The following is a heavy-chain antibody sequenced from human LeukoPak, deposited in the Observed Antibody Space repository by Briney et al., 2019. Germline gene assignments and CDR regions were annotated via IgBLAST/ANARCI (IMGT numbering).Heavy chain of an antibody. Sequence: KPSETLSLTCTVSGDSISSYYWSWIRQPAGKGLEWIGRIHPSGSTNYNPSLKSRVTLSVDTSKNQFSLKLSSVTAADTAVYYCARRWNYKDGFDVWGRGTLVTVSS. V-gene: IGHV4-4*07. J-gene: IGHJ3*01. D-gene: IGHD1-7*01. CDR3: ARRWNYKDGFDV. CDR2: IHPSGST. CDR1: GDSISSYY.